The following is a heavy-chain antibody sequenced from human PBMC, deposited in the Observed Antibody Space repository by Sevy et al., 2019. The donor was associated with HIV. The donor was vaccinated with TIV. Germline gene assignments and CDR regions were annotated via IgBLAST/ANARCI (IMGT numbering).Heavy chain of an antibody. CDR3: ARERPGGVIDYYFDY. V-gene: IGHV3-30-3*01. CDR1: GFTFSSYA. D-gene: IGHD3-16*02. CDR2: ISYDGSNK. Sequence: GGSLRLSCAASGFTFSSYAMHWVRQAPGKGLEWVAVISYDGSNKYYADSVKGRFTISRDNSKNTLYLQMNSLRAEDTAVYYCARERPGGVIDYYFDYWGQGTLVTVSS. J-gene: IGHJ4*02.